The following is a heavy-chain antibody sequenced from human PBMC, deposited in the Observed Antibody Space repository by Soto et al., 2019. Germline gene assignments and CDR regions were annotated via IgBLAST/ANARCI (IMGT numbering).Heavy chain of an antibody. CDR3: TKGYYSGYDLAYFDY. J-gene: IGHJ4*02. Sequence: EVPLLESGVGLAQPGGSMRLSCAASGFSFDEYAMTWVRQAAGKGLEWVSAISGSGDNTYYADSVKGRFTISRDNSKNTLYLQLNSLRAEDTAVYYCTKGYYSGYDLAYFDYWGQGTLVTVSS. CDR2: ISGSGDNT. D-gene: IGHD5-12*01. CDR1: GFSFDEYA. V-gene: IGHV3-23*01.